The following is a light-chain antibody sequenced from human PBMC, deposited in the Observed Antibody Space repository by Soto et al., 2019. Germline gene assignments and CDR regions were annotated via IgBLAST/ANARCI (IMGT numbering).Light chain of an antibody. J-gene: IGKJ1*01. CDR2: AAS. V-gene: IGKV1-9*01. Sequence: EIMLTQSPSSLSAFLGDRVTLTCRASQGIGNYFAWYQQKPGKAPKLLMFAASTLQSGVPSRFSGSGCGTEFTLTIGILQPDYFATYYCHQYKTYWTFGQGTKVDIK. CDR3: HQYKTYWT. CDR1: QGIGNY.